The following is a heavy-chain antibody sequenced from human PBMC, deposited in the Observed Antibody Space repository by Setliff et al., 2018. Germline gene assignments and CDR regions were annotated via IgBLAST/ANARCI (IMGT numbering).Heavy chain of an antibody. J-gene: IGHJ4*02. CDR3: ATEKFPVDWGDY. CDR2: IIPIFGTA. Sequence: GASVKVSCKASGGTFSSYAISWVRQAPGQGLEWMGGIIPIFGTANYAQKFQGRVTMTTDTSTRTAYMEVTSLRSDDTAVYYCATEKFPVDWGDYWGQGTLVTVSS. CDR1: GGTFSSYA. V-gene: IGHV1-69*05. D-gene: IGHD2-21*01.